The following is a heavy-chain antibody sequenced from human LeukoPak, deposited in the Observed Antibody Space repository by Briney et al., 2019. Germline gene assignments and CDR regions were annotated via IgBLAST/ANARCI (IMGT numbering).Heavy chain of an antibody. CDR3: ARGKGIRVVRSYYYYGRDV. J-gene: IGHJ6*02. CDR2: INHSGST. CDR1: GFTFSYYW. V-gene: IGHV4-34*01. D-gene: IGHD1-14*01. Sequence: PGGSLRLSCAASGFTFSYYWMRWIRQPPGKGLEWIGEINHSGSTNYNPSLKSRVTISVDTSKNQFSLKLSSVTAADTAVYYCARGKGIRVVRSYYYYGRDVWGQGTTVTVSS.